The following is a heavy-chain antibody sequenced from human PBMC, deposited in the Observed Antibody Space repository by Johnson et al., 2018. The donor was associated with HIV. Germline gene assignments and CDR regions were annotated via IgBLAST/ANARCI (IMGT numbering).Heavy chain of an antibody. CDR1: GFTFSSYA. D-gene: IGHD6-19*01. V-gene: IGHV3-23*01. J-gene: IGHJ3*02. Sequence: VQVLESGGGLVQPGGSLRLSCAASGFTFSSYAMNWVRQAPGKGLEWVSGISGSGGSNYYADSVKGRFTISRDNSKNTLYLQMNSLGVEDTAVYYCAKESSSGWDPIAFDIWGQGTMVTVSS. CDR3: AKESSSGWDPIAFDI. CDR2: ISGSGGSN.